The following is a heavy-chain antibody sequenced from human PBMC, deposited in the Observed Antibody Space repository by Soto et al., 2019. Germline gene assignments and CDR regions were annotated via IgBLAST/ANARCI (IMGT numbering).Heavy chain of an antibody. CDR3: ARRGLGELEDYYYYYGMDV. CDR2: IYYSGST. CDR1: GGSISSSSYY. Sequence: SETLSITGTVCGGSISSSSYYWGWIRQPPWKGLQWIGSIYYSGSTYYNPSLKSRVTISVDTSKNQFSLKLSYVTAADTAVYYCARRGLGELEDYYYYYGMDVWGQGTTVTSP. D-gene: IGHD3-10*01. V-gene: IGHV4-39*01. J-gene: IGHJ6*02.